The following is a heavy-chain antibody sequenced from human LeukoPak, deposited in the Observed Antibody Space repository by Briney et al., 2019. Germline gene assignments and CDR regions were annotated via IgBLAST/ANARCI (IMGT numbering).Heavy chain of an antibody. V-gene: IGHV4-4*07. Sequence: PSETLSLTCTVSGDSISSYYWSWIRQPAGKGLEWIGRVYTSGSTNYNPSLKSRVTISVDTSKNQFSLKLSSVTAADTAVYYCARDRVIRSSGSYYPLRDAFDIWGQETMVTVSS. J-gene: IGHJ3*02. CDR1: GDSISSYY. CDR2: VYTSGST. CDR3: ARDRVIRSSGSYYPLRDAFDI. D-gene: IGHD3-10*01.